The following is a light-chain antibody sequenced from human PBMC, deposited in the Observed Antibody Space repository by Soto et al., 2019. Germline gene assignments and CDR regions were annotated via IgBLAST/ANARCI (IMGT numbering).Light chain of an antibody. V-gene: IGKV1-13*02. CDR2: KAS. CDR1: QGISSA. CDR3: QQYNSYSGT. Sequence: AIQLTQSPSSLSASLGDRVTITCRASQGISSALAWYQQKPGKAPKLLIYKASTLKSGVPSRFSGSGSGTEFTLTISSLQPDDFATYYCQQYNSYSGTFGQGTKVDIK. J-gene: IGKJ1*01.